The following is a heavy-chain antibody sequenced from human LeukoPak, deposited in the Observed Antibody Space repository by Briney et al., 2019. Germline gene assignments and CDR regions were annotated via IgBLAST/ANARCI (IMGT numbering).Heavy chain of an antibody. Sequence: PSETLSLTCAVYGGSFSGYYWSWIRQPPGKGLEWIGEINHSGSTNYNPSLKSRVTISVDTSKNQFSLKLSSVTAADTAVYYCARRGTTVRNFQHWGQGTLVTVSS. J-gene: IGHJ1*01. D-gene: IGHD4-17*01. CDR2: INHSGST. V-gene: IGHV4-34*01. CDR3: ARRGTTVRNFQH. CDR1: GGSFSGYY.